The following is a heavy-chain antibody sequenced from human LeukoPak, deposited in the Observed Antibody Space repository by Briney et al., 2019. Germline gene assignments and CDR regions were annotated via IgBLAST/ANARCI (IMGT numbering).Heavy chain of an antibody. CDR2: ISAYNGNT. V-gene: IGHV1-18*01. D-gene: IGHD3-10*01. CDR3: ARGGPYYYGSEITPFDM. J-gene: IGHJ3*02. Sequence: GASVKVSCKASGYTFISYGISWVRQAPGQGLEWMGWISAYNGNTNYAQKLQGRVTMTTETSTTTAYMELRSLRSDDTAVYYCARGGPYYYGSEITPFDMWGQGTMVTVSS. CDR1: GYTFISYG.